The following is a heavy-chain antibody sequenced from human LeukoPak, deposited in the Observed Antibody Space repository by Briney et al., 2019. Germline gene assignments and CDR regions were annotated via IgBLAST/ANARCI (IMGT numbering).Heavy chain of an antibody. CDR2: IYTSGST. V-gene: IGHV4-4*07. CDR3: ARHLFGSGYYPDY. Sequence: SETLSLTCTVSGGSISSYYWSWIRQPAGKGLEWIGRIYTSGSTYYNPSLKSRVTISVDTSKNQVSLKLTSVTATDTAVYYCARHLFGSGYYPDYWGQGTLVTVSS. D-gene: IGHD3-22*01. CDR1: GGSISSYY. J-gene: IGHJ4*02.